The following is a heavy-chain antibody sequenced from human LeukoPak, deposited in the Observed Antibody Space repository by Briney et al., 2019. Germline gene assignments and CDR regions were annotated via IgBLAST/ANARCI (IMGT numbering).Heavy chain of an antibody. V-gene: IGHV3-15*01. CDR3: TTPTYSSGWSSRAFDY. CDR1: GFTFSNAW. D-gene: IGHD6-19*01. Sequence: GGSLRLSCAASGFTFSNAWMSWVRQAPGKGLEWVGRIKSKTDGGTTDYAAPVKGRFTTSRDDSKNTLYLQMNSLKTEDTAVYYCTTPTYSSGWSSRAFDYWGQGTLVTVSS. J-gene: IGHJ4*02. CDR2: IKSKTDGGTT.